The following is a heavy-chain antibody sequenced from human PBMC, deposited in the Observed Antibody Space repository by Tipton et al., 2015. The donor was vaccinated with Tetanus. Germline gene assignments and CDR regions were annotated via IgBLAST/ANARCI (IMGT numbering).Heavy chain of an antibody. CDR2: IYYSGST. J-gene: IGHJ4*02. D-gene: IGHD5-18*01. CDR1: GGSISSGAYY. CDR3: ARGARGYTYG. Sequence: TLSLTCTVSGGSISSGAYYWSWIRQHPGKGLEWIGYIYYSGSTLYNPSLRSRLTISSDTFKNQFSLNLNSVTAADTAVYYCARGARGYTYGWGQGTLVTVSS. V-gene: IGHV4-31*03.